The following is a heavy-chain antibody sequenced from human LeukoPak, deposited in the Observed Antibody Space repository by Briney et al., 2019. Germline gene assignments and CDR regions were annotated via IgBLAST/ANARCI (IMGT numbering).Heavy chain of an antibody. V-gene: IGHV3-7*01. D-gene: IGHD6-13*01. CDR2: INQDGSKK. J-gene: IGHJ3*02. Sequence: GGSLRLSCAASEFTFSSYWMIWVRQAPGKGLEWVANINQDGSKKYYVDSVKGRFTISRDNAKNSLYLQMNSLRAEDTAVYYCAGSWSPYDAFDIWGQGTMVTVSS. CDR1: EFTFSSYW. CDR3: AGSWSPYDAFDI.